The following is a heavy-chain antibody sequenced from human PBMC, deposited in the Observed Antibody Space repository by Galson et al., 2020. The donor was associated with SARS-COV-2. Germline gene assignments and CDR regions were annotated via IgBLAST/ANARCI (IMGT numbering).Heavy chain of an antibody. D-gene: IGHD3-22*01. V-gene: IGHV1-24*01. CDR3: ATGPVNYYDSSGYWYYYGMDV. J-gene: IGHJ6*02. CDR2: FDPEDGET. CDR1: GYTLTELS. Sequence: ASVKVSCKVSGYTLTELSMHWVRQAPGKGLEWMGGFDPEDGETIYAQKFQGRVTMTEDTSTDTAYMELSSLRSEDTAVYYCATGPVNYYDSSGYWYYYGMDVCGQGTTVTVSS.